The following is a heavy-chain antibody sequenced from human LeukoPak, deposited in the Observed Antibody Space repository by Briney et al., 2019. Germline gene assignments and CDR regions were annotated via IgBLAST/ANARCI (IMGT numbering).Heavy chain of an antibody. V-gene: IGHV3-74*01. Sequence: GGSLRLSCAASGFTFSGYWIHWVRQAPGKGLVWVSRINSDGSSTSYADSVKGRFTISRDNSKNTLYLQMNSLRAEDTAVYYCAKGVELRAFGDAFDIWGQGTMVTVSS. J-gene: IGHJ3*02. D-gene: IGHD1-26*01. CDR2: INSDGSST. CDR1: GFTFSGYW. CDR3: AKGVELRAFGDAFDI.